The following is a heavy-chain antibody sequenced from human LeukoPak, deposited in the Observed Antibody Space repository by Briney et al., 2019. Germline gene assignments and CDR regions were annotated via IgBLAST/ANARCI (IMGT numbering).Heavy chain of an antibody. CDR3: ARDLTVFGVVIFFDY. D-gene: IGHD3-3*01. CDR2: ISSSSSYI. V-gene: IGHV3-21*01. CDR1: GFTFSSYW. Sequence: GGSLRLSCAASGFTFSSYWMSWVRQAPGKGLEWVSSISSSSSYIYYADSVKGRFTISRDNAKNSLYLQMNSPRAEDTAVYYCARDLTVFGVVIFFDYWGQGTLVTVSS. J-gene: IGHJ4*02.